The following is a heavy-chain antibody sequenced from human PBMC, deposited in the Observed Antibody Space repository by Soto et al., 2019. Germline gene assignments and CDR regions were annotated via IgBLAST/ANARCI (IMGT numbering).Heavy chain of an antibody. D-gene: IGHD1-26*01. CDR1: GYSFTDYP. CDR3: ARRVAWELQQYFVDY. J-gene: IGHJ4*02. CDR2: GNPYNGAK. V-gene: IGHV1-18*04. Sequence: QVQLVQSGDDVKKPGASVKVSCKTSGYSFTDYPISWVRQAPGQGLEWMGWGNPYNGAKQYVSRFYHRVTMTTDTSTNTAYMELRSLRSENTAVYFCARRVAWELQQYFVDYWGQGTRVTITS.